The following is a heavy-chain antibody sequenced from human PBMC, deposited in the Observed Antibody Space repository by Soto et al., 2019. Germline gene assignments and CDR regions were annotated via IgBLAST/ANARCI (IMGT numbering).Heavy chain of an antibody. CDR3: ARVPDPHSSSWYYYYYMDV. J-gene: IGHJ6*03. Sequence: PSETLSLTCTVSGGSISSGGYYWSWIRQHPGKGLEWIGYIYYSGSTYYNPSLKSRVTISVDTSKNQFSLKLSSVTAADTAVYYCARVPDPHSSSWYYYYYMDVRGKGTTVTVSS. D-gene: IGHD6-13*01. CDR1: GGSISSGGYY. V-gene: IGHV4-31*03. CDR2: IYYSGST.